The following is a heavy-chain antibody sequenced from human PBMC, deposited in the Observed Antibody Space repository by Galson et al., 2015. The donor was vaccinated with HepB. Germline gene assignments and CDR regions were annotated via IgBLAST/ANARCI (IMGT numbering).Heavy chain of an antibody. CDR3: ARDPDSSSSSHNWFDP. CDR2: INPSGGST. D-gene: IGHD6-13*01. J-gene: IGHJ5*02. V-gene: IGHV1-46*01. CDR1: GYTFTSYY. Sequence: SVKVSCKASGYTFTSYYMHWVRQAPGQGLEWMGIINPSGGSTSYAQKFQGRVTMTRDTSTSTVYMELSSLRSEDTAVYYCARDPDSSSSSHNWFDPWGQGTLVTVSS.